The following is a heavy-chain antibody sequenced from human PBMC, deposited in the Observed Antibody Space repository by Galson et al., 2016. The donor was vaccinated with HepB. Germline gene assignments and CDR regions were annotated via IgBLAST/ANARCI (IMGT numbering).Heavy chain of an antibody. CDR2: ISGSGGNR. Sequence: SLRLSCAASGFTFSSYAMSWVRQAPGKGLEWVSAISGSGGNRYYADFDRGRFTISRDKSKKTVYLQMNSLRVEDTAVYYCVKDLDVVATLGSFDSWGQGTLVTVSS. V-gene: IGHV3-23*01. CDR1: GFTFSSYA. CDR3: VKDLDVVATLGSFDS. D-gene: IGHD5-12*01. J-gene: IGHJ4*02.